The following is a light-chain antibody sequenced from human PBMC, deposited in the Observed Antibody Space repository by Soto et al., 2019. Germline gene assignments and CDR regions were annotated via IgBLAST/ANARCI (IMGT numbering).Light chain of an antibody. J-gene: IGKJ1*01. CDR2: AAS. Sequence: EILLAQSPGTLSLSPGERSTLSFRANQSVSSSYLAWYQQKPVQAPRLLIYAASSRATGIPDRFSGSRYGTDFTLTISRLEPEDVAVYYCQQYGSXPRTCGQGTKV. CDR1: QSVSSSY. CDR3: QQYGSXPRT. V-gene: IGKV3-20*01.